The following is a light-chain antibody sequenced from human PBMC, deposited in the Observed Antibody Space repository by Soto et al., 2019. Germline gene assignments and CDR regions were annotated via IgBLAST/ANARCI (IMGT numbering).Light chain of an antibody. J-gene: IGKJ1*01. CDR1: QRVSND. CDR3: PQYNNWPRT. CDR2: GAS. V-gene: IGKV3-15*01. Sequence: IAMTRTPATLGVCVDLGASRSIMASQRVSNDLAWYHQKPGQAPRLLIYGASTRATGIPARFSGSASGTEFTLPNYSLPAEQFALYHSPQYNNWPRTSGQGTKVDI.